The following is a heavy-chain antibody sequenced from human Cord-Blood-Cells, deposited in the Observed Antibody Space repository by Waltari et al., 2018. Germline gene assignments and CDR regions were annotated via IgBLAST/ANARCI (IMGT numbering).Heavy chain of an antibody. Sequence: QVQLVQSGAEVKKPGASVKVSCKASGYTFTSYGISWVRQAPGQGREWMGWISAYNGNTNYAQKLQGRVTMTTDTSTSTAYMELRSLRSDDTAVYYCARDRHCSGGSCYSAWFDPWGQGTLVTVSS. CDR2: ISAYNGNT. J-gene: IGHJ5*02. D-gene: IGHD2-15*01. V-gene: IGHV1-18*01. CDR1: GYTFTSYG. CDR3: ARDRHCSGGSCYSAWFDP.